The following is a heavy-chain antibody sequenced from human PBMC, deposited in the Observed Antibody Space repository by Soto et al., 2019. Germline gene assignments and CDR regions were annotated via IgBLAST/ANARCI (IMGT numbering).Heavy chain of an antibody. CDR3: ARYRADYVWGSYRYPLN. J-gene: IGHJ4*02. D-gene: IGHD3-16*02. CDR1: GYTFTSYG. Sequence: ASVKVSCKASGYTFTSYGISWVRQAPGQGLEWMGWISAYNGNTNYAQKLQGRVTMTTDTSTSTAYMELSSLRSDDTAVYYCARYRADYVWGSYRYPLNWGQGNLVPVSS. V-gene: IGHV1-18*01. CDR2: ISAYNGNT.